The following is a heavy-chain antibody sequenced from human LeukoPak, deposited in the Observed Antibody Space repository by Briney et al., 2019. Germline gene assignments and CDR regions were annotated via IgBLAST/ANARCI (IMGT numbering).Heavy chain of an antibody. J-gene: IGHJ5*02. D-gene: IGHD5-18*01. CDR2: INHSGST. V-gene: IGHV4-34*01. CDR1: GGSFSGYY. CDR3: ARARRGYSYGYWFDP. Sequence: PSETLSLTCAVYGGSFSGYYWSWIRQPPGKGLEWIGEINHSGSTNYNPSLKSRVTIPVDTSKNQFSLKLSSVTAADTAVYYCARARRGYSYGYWFDPWGQGTLVTVSS.